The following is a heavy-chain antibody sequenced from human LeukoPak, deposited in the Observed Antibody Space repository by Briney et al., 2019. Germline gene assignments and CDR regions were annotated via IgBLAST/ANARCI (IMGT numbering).Heavy chain of an antibody. CDR2: ISSSSSYI. Sequence: PGGSLRLSCAVSLFTLSSYIMNCVREAPGKRLEWVSFISSSSSYIYYAGLVKGRFTISRDNAKHSLYLQMNRLRVEDTAVYYCAREVEAFDIWGQGTMVTVSS. J-gene: IGHJ3*02. D-gene: IGHD1-26*01. CDR1: LFTLSSYI. CDR3: AREVEAFDI. V-gene: IGHV3-21*01.